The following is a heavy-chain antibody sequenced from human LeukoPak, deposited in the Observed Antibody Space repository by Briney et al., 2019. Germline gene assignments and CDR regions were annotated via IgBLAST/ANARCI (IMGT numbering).Heavy chain of an antibody. J-gene: IGHJ4*02. V-gene: IGHV3-33*06. CDR2: IWYDGSNK. Sequence: PGTSLRLSCAASGFTFRSHGMHWVRQAPGKGLEWVAFIWYDGSNKYYTDSVKGRFTISRDNSKNTLYLQTNSLRAEDTAVYYCAKETMIGNWGQGTLVTVSS. CDR3: AKETMIGN. CDR1: GFTFRSHG. D-gene: IGHD3-22*01.